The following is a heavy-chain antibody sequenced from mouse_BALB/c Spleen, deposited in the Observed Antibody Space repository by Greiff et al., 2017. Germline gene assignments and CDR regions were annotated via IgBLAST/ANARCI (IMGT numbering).Heavy chain of an antibody. CDR2: IDPSGSET. V-gene: IGHV1S127*01. J-gene: IGHJ2*01. D-gene: IGHD1-1*01. CDR1: GYSFTSYW. CDR3: ARFTTVGYYFDY. Sequence: QVQLQQSGPQLVRPGASVKISCKASGYSFTSYWMHWVKQRPGQGLEWIGMIDPSGSETRLHQKFKDKATLTVDKSSSTAYMQLSSPTSEDSTVYYCARFTTVGYYFDYWGQGTTLTVSS.